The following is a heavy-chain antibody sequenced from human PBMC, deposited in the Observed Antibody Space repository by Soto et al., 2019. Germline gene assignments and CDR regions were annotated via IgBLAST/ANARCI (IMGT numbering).Heavy chain of an antibody. V-gene: IGHV1-69*13. CDR3: ARDLEGIAARPSVSYGMDV. D-gene: IGHD6-6*01. CDR2: IIPIFGTA. J-gene: IGHJ6*02. Sequence: SVKVSCKASGGTFSSYAISWVRQAPGQGLEWMGGIIPIFGTANYAQKFQGRVTITADESTSTTYMELSSLRSEDTAVYYCARDLEGIAARPSVSYGMDVWGQGTTVTVSS. CDR1: GGTFSSYA.